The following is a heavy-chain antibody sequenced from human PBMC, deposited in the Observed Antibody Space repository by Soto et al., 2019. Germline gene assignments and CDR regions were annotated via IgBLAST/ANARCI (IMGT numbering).Heavy chain of an antibody. V-gene: IGHV1-2*04. CDR2: INPNSGGT. CDR3: AREGEGQWLVPPPDY. Sequence: ASVKVSCKASGYTFTGYYMHWVRQAPGQGLEWMGWINPNSGGTNYAQKFQGWVTMTRDTSISTAYMELSRLRSDDTAVYYCAREGEGQWLVPPPDYWGQGTLVTVSS. CDR1: GYTFTGYY. J-gene: IGHJ4*02. D-gene: IGHD6-19*01.